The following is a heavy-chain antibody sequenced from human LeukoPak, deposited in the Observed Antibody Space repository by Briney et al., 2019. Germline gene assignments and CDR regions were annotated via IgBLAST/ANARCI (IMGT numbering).Heavy chain of an antibody. CDR2: INHIGST. Sequence: SETLSLTCAVYGGSFSGYYWSWIRQPPGKGLEWIGEINHIGSTNYNPSLKSRVTISVDTSKNQFSLTLSSVSAADTAVYYCARGGRARITIFGVVRETFDYWGQGTLVTVSS. J-gene: IGHJ4*02. CDR3: ARGGRARITIFGVVRETFDY. V-gene: IGHV4-34*01. D-gene: IGHD3-3*01. CDR1: GGSFSGYY.